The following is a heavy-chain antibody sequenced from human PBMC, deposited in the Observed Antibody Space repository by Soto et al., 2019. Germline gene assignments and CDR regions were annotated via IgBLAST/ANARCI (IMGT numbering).Heavy chain of an antibody. CDR3: TKGRISNPSSWWFDP. CDR1: GDTLPGFS. J-gene: IGHJ5*02. CDR2: FDPEDGET. V-gene: IGHV1-24*01. D-gene: IGHD3-3*02. Sequence: ASVKVSCKVSGDTLPGFSMHWVRQAPGKGLEWMGGFDPEDGETIYAQKFLGRVTMTEDTSTDTAYMELSRLTSEDTAVYYCTKGRISNPSSWWFDPWGQGTLVTV.